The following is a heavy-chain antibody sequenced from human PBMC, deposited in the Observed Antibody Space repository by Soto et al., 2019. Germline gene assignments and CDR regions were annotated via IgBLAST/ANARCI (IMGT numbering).Heavy chain of an antibody. CDR1: GYTLTELS. Sequence: SVKVSCKVSGYTLTELSMHWGRQAPGKGLEWMGGFDPEDGETIYAQKFQGRVTMTEDTSTDTAYMELSSLRPEDTAVYYCATMTYSGSYSAFDIWGQGTMVTVSS. D-gene: IGHD1-26*01. CDR2: FDPEDGET. J-gene: IGHJ3*02. CDR3: ATMTYSGSYSAFDI. V-gene: IGHV1-24*01.